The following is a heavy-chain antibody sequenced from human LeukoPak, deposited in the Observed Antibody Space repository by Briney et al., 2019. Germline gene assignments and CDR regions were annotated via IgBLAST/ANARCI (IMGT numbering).Heavy chain of an antibody. J-gene: IGHJ6*03. V-gene: IGHV1-2*02. Sequence: ASVKVSCKASGYTFIDYYIHWVRQAPGQGLEWMGWINPNIGGTNYAQEFHGRVTMTRDTSISTAYMELTRMTSGDTAVYYCARDHTPTLVATIYYYYMDVWGKGTTVTVSS. CDR2: INPNIGGT. CDR3: ARDHTPTLVATIYYYYMDV. CDR1: GYTFIDYY. D-gene: IGHD5-12*01.